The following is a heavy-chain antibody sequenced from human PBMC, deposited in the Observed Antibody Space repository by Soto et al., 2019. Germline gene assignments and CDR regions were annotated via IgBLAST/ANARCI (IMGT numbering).Heavy chain of an antibody. D-gene: IGHD3-22*01. J-gene: IGHJ4*02. CDR2: ISAYNGNT. CDR1: GYTFTSYG. V-gene: IGHV1-18*01. CDR3: AREKNNYYDSSGQFDY. Sequence: ASVRVSCKASGYTFTSYGISWVRQAPGQGLEWMGWISAYNGNTNYAQKFQGRVTITADKSTSTAYMELSSLRSEDTAVYYCAREKNNYYDSSGQFDYWGQGTLVTVSS.